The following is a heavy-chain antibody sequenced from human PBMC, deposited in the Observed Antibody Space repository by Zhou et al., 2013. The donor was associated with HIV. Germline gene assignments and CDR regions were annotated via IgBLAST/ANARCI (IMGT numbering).Heavy chain of an antibody. CDR1: GYTFTSYY. Sequence: QVQLVQSGAEVQKPGASVKVSCKASGYTFTSYYMHWVRQAPGQGLEWMGIINPSGGSTSYAQKFQGRVTMTRDTSTSTVYMELSSLRSEDTAVYYCARDRRRYYYGSGSYYGFDYWGQGTLVTVSS. J-gene: IGHJ4*02. D-gene: IGHD3-10*01. CDR2: INPSGGST. V-gene: IGHV1-46*01. CDR3: ARDRRRYYYGSGSYYGFDY.